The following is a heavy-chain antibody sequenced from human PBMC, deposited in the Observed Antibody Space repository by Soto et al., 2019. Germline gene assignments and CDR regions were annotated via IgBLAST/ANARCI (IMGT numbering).Heavy chain of an antibody. CDR2: IYHTGST. D-gene: IGHD2-8*01. Sequence: SETLSLTCAVSGGSITTTNWWTWVRQPPGKGLEWIGEIYHTGSTNYNPSLKSRVIFSVDKSENQFSLKLSSVTAADTAVYFCARRILYSYFDPWGQGTLVTVSS. CDR3: ARRILYSYFDP. J-gene: IGHJ5*02. V-gene: IGHV4-4*02. CDR1: GGSITTTNW.